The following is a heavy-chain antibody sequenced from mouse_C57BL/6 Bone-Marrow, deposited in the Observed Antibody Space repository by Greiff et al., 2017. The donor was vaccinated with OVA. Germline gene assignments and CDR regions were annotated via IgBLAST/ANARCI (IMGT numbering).Heavy chain of an antibody. CDR3: ARRNITTVVALDY. Sequence: VKLMESGAELARPGASVKLSCKASGYTFTSYGISWVKQRTGQGLEWIGEIYPRSGNTFYNEKFKGKATLTADKSSSTAYMELRSLTSEDSAVYFCARRNITTVVALDYWGQGTTLTVSS. V-gene: IGHV1-81*01. D-gene: IGHD1-1*01. CDR1: GYTFTSYG. CDR2: IYPRSGNT. J-gene: IGHJ2*01.